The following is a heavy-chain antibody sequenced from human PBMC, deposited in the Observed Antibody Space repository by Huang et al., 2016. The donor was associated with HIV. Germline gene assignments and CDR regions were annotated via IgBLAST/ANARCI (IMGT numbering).Heavy chain of an antibody. CDR3: VRDFSATYVWGTYRSPFDY. J-gene: IGHJ4*02. CDR2: ISGNGSSV. D-gene: IGHD3-16*02. CDR1: GFFFCNYD. Sequence: VQLVESGGDLIQPGGSLRLSCVVSGFFFCNYDMNWVRQSPGNGLECSSHISGNGSSVHYADFVKGRFTISRDNANNSLYLQMSSLGAEDTAVYYCVRDFSATYVWGTYRSPFDYWGQGTLVTVSS. V-gene: IGHV3-48*03.